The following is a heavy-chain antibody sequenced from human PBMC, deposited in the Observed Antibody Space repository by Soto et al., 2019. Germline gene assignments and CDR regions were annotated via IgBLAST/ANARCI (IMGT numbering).Heavy chain of an antibody. V-gene: IGHV3-30*18. J-gene: IGHJ4*02. CDR3: AKDHGDY. CDR2: ISYDGSNK. CDR1: GFTFSSYG. Sequence: PGGSLRLSCAASGFTFSSYGMHWVRQAPGKGLEWVAVISYDGSNKDYADSVKGRFTISRDNSKNTLYLQMNSLRAEDTAVYYCAKDHGDYWGQGTLVTVSS.